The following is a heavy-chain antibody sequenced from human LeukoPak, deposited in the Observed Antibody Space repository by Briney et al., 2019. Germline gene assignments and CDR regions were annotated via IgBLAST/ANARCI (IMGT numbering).Heavy chain of an antibody. CDR2: ISYSGTTT. CDR1: GFTFSSYS. V-gene: IGHV3-48*04. Sequence: GGSLRLSCAPSGFTFSSYSMNWVRQAQGKGREWVSYISYSGTTTYYADSVKGRFTISRDNAKNSLYLQMNSLRAEDTAVYYCAKAARWGDFWSGGNWFDPWGQGTLVTVSS. CDR3: AKAARWGDFWSGGNWFDP. J-gene: IGHJ5*02. D-gene: IGHD3-3*01.